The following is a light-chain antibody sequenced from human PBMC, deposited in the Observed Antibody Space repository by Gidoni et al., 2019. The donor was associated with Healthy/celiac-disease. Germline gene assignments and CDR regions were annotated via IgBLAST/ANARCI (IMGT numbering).Light chain of an antibody. Sequence: SVLTQPPSASGTPGQRVTISCSGSSSNIGINTVNWYQQLPGTAPKLLIYSNNQRPSGVPDRFSGSKSGTSASLAISGLQSEDEADYYCAAWDDSLDGMVFGGGTKLTVL. V-gene: IGLV1-44*01. J-gene: IGLJ2*01. CDR3: AAWDDSLDGMV. CDR2: SNN. CDR1: SSNIGINT.